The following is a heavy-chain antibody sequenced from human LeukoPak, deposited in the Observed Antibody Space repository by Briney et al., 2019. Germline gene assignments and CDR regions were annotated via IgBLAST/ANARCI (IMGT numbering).Heavy chain of an antibody. D-gene: IGHD6-13*01. CDR2: IWYDRSSK. V-gene: IGHV3-33*01. CDR1: GFTFSSYA. J-gene: IGHJ4*02. CDR3: ARDPPTRQYTNSFSLDY. Sequence: PGRSLRLSCAASGFTFSSYAMHWVRQAPGKGLQWVAVIWYDRSSKYYADSVKGRFTISRDNSKNTLYLQLNSLRADDTAVYYCARDPPTRQYTNSFSLDYWGQGTLVTVSS.